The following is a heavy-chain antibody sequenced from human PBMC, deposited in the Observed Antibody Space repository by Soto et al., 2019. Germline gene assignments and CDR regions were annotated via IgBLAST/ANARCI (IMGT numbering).Heavy chain of an antibody. D-gene: IGHD3-9*01. CDR1: GCSISSYY. V-gene: IGHV4-59*01. Sequence: AETLSLTCTVSGCSISSYYWSWIRQPPGKGLEWIGYIYDSGSTNYNPSLKSRVTISVDTSKNQFSLKLSSVTAADTAVYYCARDMNYDILTGHRPRAYYYYMDVWGKGTTVTVSS. J-gene: IGHJ6*03. CDR3: ARDMNYDILTGHRPRAYYYYMDV. CDR2: IYDSGST.